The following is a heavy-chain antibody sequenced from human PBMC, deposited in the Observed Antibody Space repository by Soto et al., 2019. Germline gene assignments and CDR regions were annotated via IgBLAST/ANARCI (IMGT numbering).Heavy chain of an antibody. CDR2: IIPIFGTA. Sequence: APVKVSCKASGGTFSSYAISWVRQAPGQGLEWMGGIIPIFGTANYAQKFQGRVTMTTDTSTSTAYMELRSLRSDDTAVYYCARDRYSYGMDVWGQGTTVTVSS. CDR3: ARDRYSYGMDV. CDR1: GGTFSSYA. V-gene: IGHV1-69*05. J-gene: IGHJ6*02.